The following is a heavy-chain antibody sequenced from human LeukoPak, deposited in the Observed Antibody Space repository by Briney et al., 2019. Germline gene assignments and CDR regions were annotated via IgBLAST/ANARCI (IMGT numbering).Heavy chain of an antibody. J-gene: IGHJ4*02. V-gene: IGHV3-30*02. D-gene: IGHD6-13*01. CDR3: AKDDFIAAAGTGDY. CDR1: GFTFSSYG. Sequence: GGSLRLSRAASGFTFSSYGMHWVRQAPGKGLEWVAFIRYDGSNKYYADSVKGRFTISRDNSKNTLYLQMNSLRAEDTAVYYCAKDDFIAAAGTGDYWGQGTLVTVSS. CDR2: IRYDGSNK.